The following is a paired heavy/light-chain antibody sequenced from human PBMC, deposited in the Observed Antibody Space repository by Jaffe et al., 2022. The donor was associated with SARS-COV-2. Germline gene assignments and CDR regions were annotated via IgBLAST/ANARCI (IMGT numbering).Heavy chain of an antibody. V-gene: IGHV4-4*02. J-gene: IGHJ5*02. CDR1: GGSISSTNW. CDR2: IYHSGST. Sequence: QVQLQESGPGLVKPSGTLSLTCAVSGGSISSTNWWSWVRQPPGKGLEWIGEIYHSGSTNYNPSLKSRVTISVDKSKNQFSLKLSSVTAADTAVYYCASLNVETAIVSAFDPWGQGTLVTVSS. CDR3: ASLNVETAIVSAFDP. D-gene: IGHD5-18*01.
Light chain of an antibody. CDR1: QSVSSN. V-gene: IGKV3-15*01. Sequence: EIVMTQSPATLSVSPGERATLSCRASQSVSSNLAWYRQKPGQAPRLLIYGASTRATGIPVRFSGSGSGTEFTLTISSLQSEDFAVYYCQQYNSWPPYTFGQGTKLEIK. CDR3: QQYNSWPPYT. J-gene: IGKJ2*01. CDR2: GAS.